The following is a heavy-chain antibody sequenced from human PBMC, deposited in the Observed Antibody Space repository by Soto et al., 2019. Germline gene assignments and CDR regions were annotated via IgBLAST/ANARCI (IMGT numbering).Heavy chain of an antibody. V-gene: IGHV1-69*01. CDR3: ASNGTYSSSLSQYSGMDV. D-gene: IGHD1-26*01. CDR1: GGTFDNFI. Sequence: QVQLVQSGAEVKEPGSSVRVSCKASGGTFDNFIMNWVRQTPGQGLEWMGGIVPMLGTPTYAEKFKGRVTISATGSTSTMYMEVTSLRSADTAIYYCASNGTYSSSLSQYSGMDVWGQGTTVTVSS. J-gene: IGHJ6*02. CDR2: IVPMLGTP.